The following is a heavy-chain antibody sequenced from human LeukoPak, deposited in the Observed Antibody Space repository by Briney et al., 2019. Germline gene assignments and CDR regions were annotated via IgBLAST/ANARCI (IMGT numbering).Heavy chain of an antibody. J-gene: IGHJ1*01. CDR2: ISGSGAYT. D-gene: IGHD3-10*01. Sequence: GGSLRLSCAASEFTFSSYAMSWVRQAPGKGLEWVSTISGSGAYTYYADSVKGRFTISRDNSKNTLYLQMNSLRAEDTAVYYCAKYFASGSYYKLPHWGQGTLVTVSS. CDR1: EFTFSSYA. CDR3: AKYFASGSYYKLPH. V-gene: IGHV3-23*01.